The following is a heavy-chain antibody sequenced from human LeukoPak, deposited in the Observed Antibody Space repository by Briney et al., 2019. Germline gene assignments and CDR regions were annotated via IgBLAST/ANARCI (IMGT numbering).Heavy chain of an antibody. CDR2: ISGSGGST. CDR3: AKTSGGIALDYMDV. Sequence: PGGSLRLSCAASSFTFSSYAMNWVRQAPGKGLEWVSAISGSGGSTYYADSVKGRFTISRDNSKNTLYLQMNSLRAEDTAVYYCAKTSGGIALDYMDVWGKGTTVTVSS. D-gene: IGHD6-13*01. V-gene: IGHV3-23*01. J-gene: IGHJ6*03. CDR1: SFTFSSYA.